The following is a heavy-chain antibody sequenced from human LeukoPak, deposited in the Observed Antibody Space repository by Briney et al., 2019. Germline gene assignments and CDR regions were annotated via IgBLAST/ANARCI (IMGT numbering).Heavy chain of an antibody. V-gene: IGHV4-38-2*02. CDR3: ARGDYGDYSNWFDP. CDR1: GYSISSGYY. Sequence: SETQSLTCTVSGYSISSGYYWGWIRQPPGKGLEWIGSIYHSGSTYYNPSLKSRVTISVDTSKNQFSLRLSSVTAADTAVYYCARGDYGDYSNWFDPWGQGTLVTVSS. J-gene: IGHJ5*02. CDR2: IYHSGST. D-gene: IGHD4-17*01.